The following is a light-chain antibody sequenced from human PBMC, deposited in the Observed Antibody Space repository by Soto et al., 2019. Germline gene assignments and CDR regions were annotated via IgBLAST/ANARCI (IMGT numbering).Light chain of an antibody. V-gene: IGKV3-15*01. J-gene: IGKJ4*01. CDR3: QQYSAWPLT. Sequence: EIVMTQSPAILSVSPGERATLFCRASQSVRSNFLAWYQHKPGQAPRLLIHGASTRATGVPARFSGSASETEFTLTISSLQSEDFAVYYCQQYSAWPLTFGGGTKVEIK. CDR1: QSVRSN. CDR2: GAS.